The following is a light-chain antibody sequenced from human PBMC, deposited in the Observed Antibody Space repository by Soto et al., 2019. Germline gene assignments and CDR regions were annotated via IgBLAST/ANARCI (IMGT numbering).Light chain of an antibody. CDR3: QQGYTPWT. CDR1: QRISSF. V-gene: IGKV1-39*01. CDR2: AAS. Sequence: DLQMTQSPSSLSASVGDRVTITCRANQRISSFLNWYQQKPGKAPKLLISAASSLQSGVPSRFSGSGSGTDFTLTISSLQPEDFATYYCQQGYTPWTFGQGTKVEIK. J-gene: IGKJ1*01.